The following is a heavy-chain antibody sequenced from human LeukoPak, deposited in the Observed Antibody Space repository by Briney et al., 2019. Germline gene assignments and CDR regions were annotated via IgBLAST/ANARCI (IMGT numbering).Heavy chain of an antibody. CDR2: ISSSSSSDI. CDR1: GFTFSFYS. V-gene: IGHV3-21*01. CDR3: ARGVGATDY. D-gene: IGHD1-26*01. J-gene: IGHJ4*02. Sequence: PGGSLRLSCAASGFTFSFYSMNWVRQAPGKGLEWISSISSSSSSDIYYADSAKGRFTISRGNAKNSLYLQMNSLRAEDTAVYYCARGVGATDYWGQGTLVTVSS.